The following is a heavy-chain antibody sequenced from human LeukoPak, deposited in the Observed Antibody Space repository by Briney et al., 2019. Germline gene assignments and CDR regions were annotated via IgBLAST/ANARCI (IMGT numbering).Heavy chain of an antibody. J-gene: IGHJ6*03. D-gene: IGHD3-10*01. V-gene: IGHV4-38-2*02. CDR1: GYSISSGYY. Sequence: SETLSLTCTVSGYSISSGYYWGWIRQPPGKGLEWIGSIYHSGSTYYNPSLKSRVTISVDTSKNQFSLKLSSVTAADTAVYYCARGAITMVRGVIETSYYYYMDVWGKGTTVTISS. CDR3: ARGAITMVRGVIETSYYYYMDV. CDR2: IYHSGST.